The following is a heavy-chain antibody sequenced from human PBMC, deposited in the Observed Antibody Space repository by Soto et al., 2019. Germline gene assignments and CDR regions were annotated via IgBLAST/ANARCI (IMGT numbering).Heavy chain of an antibody. V-gene: IGHV1-69*05. D-gene: IGHD3-10*01. CDR1: GGTFSSYA. CDR3: ARAGSRGSGSYYDLNYYYYYYMDV. Sequence: SVKVSCKASGGTFSSYAISWVRQAPGQGLEWMGGIIPSFGTANYAQKFQGRVTITTDESTSTAYMELSSLRSEDTAVYYCARAGSRGSGSYYDLNYYYYYYMDVWGKGTTVTVSS. J-gene: IGHJ6*03. CDR2: IIPSFGTA.